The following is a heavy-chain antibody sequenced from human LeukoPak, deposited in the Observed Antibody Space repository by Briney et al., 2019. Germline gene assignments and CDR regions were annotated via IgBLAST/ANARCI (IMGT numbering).Heavy chain of an antibody. J-gene: IGHJ4*02. CDR1: GVSITSHY. V-gene: IGHV4-59*11. CDR2: MYDSEKT. CDR3: AAIKRGSIYGYFDF. D-gene: IGHD5-18*01. Sequence: SETLSLTCTVSGVSITSHYWSWIRQPPGKGLEWIGYMYDSEKTKDNLSFKSRSTLSANTSKNQFSLRLSSVTAEDTAVYYCAAIKRGSIYGYFDFWGQGILVTVSS.